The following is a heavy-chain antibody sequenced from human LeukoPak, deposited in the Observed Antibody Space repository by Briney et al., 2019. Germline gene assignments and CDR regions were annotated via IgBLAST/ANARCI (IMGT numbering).Heavy chain of an antibody. J-gene: IGHJ6*02. CDR3: ARETYYYDSSGYEGYYYYYGMDV. D-gene: IGHD3-22*01. CDR1: GYTFTSYY. Sequence: GASVKVSCKASGYTFTSYYMHWVRQAPGQGLEWMGNINPSGGSTSYAQKFQGRVTMTRDTSTSTVYMELSSLRSEDTAVYYCARETYYYDSSGYEGYYYYYGMDVWGQGTTVTVSS. CDR2: INPSGGST. V-gene: IGHV1-46*01.